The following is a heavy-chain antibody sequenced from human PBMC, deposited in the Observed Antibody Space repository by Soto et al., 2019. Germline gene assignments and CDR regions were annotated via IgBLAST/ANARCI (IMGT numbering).Heavy chain of an antibody. D-gene: IGHD2-15*01. CDR3: ARGLECRGYCLDKPTWFGP. CDR2: IIPIFGTP. J-gene: IGHJ5*02. V-gene: IGHV1-69*06. Sequence: QVQLVQSGAEVQKSGSSVKVSCKASGGTFSTYTFSWVRQAPGQGLEWMGRIIPIFGTPYYAQKFQGRITITADKSTSTGYMELSSLGSDDTAVYFCARGLECRGYCLDKPTWFGPWGQGTLVTVSS. CDR1: GGTFSTYT.